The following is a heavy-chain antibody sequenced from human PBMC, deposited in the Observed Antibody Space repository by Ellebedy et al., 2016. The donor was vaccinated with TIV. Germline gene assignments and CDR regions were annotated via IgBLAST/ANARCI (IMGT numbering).Heavy chain of an antibody. CDR1: GYSFTSYW. CDR2: IDPSDSYT. V-gene: IGHV5-10-1*01. Sequence: GESLKISCKGSGYSFTSYWISWVRQMPGKGLEWMGRIDPSDSYTNYSPSFQGHVTISADKSISTAYLQWSSLKASDTAMNYFASAGDYVGGFDYWGQGTLVTVSS. D-gene: IGHD4-17*01. CDR3: ASAGDYVGGFDY. J-gene: IGHJ4*02.